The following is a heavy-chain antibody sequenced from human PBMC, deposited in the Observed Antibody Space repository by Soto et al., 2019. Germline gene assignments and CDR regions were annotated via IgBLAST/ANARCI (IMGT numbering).Heavy chain of an antibody. Sequence: PSETLSLSCAVYGGLFSGYYWSWIRQPPGKGLEWNMEINFIGSTTYNPPLKSRVTISVDTSKNQFSLKLSSGTAADTAVYYCARVVAAAGWEDYWGQGTLVTV. CDR3: ARVVAAAGWEDY. CDR2: INFIGST. D-gene: IGHD6-13*01. J-gene: IGHJ4*02. V-gene: IGHV4-34*01. CDR1: GGLFSGYY.